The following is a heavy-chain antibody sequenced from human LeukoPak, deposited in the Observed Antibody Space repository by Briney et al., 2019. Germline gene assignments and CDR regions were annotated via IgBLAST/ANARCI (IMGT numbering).Heavy chain of an antibody. Sequence: GGSLRLSCAASGFSFSSYWMHWVRQAPGKGLVWVSRIKTDGSSLDGSSTSYADSVKGRFTISRDNAKNTQYLQMDSLRAEDTAVYYCVRDGYAFDVWGQGTMVTVSS. CDR3: VRDGYAFDV. V-gene: IGHV3-74*01. CDR1: GFSFSSYW. J-gene: IGHJ3*01. CDR2: IKTDGSSLDGSST. D-gene: IGHD5-12*01.